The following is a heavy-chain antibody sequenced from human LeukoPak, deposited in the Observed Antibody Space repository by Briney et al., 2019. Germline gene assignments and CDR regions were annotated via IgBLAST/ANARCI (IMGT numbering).Heavy chain of an antibody. CDR2: IYYTGIT. CDR3: ARVESNYGLCYFDY. CDR1: GGSISGQY. J-gene: IGHJ4*02. Sequence: SETLSLTCTVSGGSISGQYWSLIRQPPGKGLEWIGYIYYTGITKYNPSLKSRVTISVDTSKNQFSLKLTSVTAADTAVYYCARVESNYGLCYFDYWGQGTLVTVSS. V-gene: IGHV4-59*11. D-gene: IGHD3-10*01.